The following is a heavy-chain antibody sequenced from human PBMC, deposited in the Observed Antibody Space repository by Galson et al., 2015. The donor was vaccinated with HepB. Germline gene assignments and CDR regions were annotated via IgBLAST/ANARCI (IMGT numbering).Heavy chain of an antibody. V-gene: IGHV6-1*01. CDR1: GDSVSRNTGA. D-gene: IGHD1-1*01. Sequence: CAISGDSVSRNTGAWNWIRQSPSRGLEWLGKTHYTSRRYFDYAISMKSRLTISPDTSKNQFSLQLLSVTPEDTAVYYCVRDYDWAFDYWGQGTPVTVSS. J-gene: IGHJ4*02. CDR3: VRDYDWAFDY. CDR2: THYTSRRYF.